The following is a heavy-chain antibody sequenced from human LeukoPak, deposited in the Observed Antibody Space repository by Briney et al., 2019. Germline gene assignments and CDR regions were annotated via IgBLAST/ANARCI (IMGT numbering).Heavy chain of an antibody. Sequence: PGGSLRLSCAASGFTFDDYAMHWVRQAPGKGLEWVSGISWNSGSIGYADSVKGRLTISRDNAKNSLYLQMNSLRAEDTALYYCAKAVVAADWGTLDYWGQGTLVAVSS. V-gene: IGHV3-9*01. D-gene: IGHD5-12*01. J-gene: IGHJ4*02. CDR1: GFTFDDYA. CDR3: AKAVVAADWGTLDY. CDR2: ISWNSGSI.